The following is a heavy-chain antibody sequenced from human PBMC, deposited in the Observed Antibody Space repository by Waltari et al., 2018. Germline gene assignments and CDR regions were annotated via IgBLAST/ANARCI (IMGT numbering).Heavy chain of an antibody. CDR1: GGSISRNSPY. CDR3: ARVARGGYYTGWFDT. CDR2: IYYSGTT. Sequence: QLQLQESGPGLVKPSETLSLNCRVSGGSISRNSPYWAWIRQPPGKGLEWIGSIYYSGTTYYNLSLKSRVTLSVDTSKNQFSLKLSSVTAADTAMYFCARVARGGYYTGWFDTWGQGALVTVSS. V-gene: IGHV4-39*07. J-gene: IGHJ5*02. D-gene: IGHD3-3*01.